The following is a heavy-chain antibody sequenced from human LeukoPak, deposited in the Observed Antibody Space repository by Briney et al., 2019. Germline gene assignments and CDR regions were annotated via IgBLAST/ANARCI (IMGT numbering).Heavy chain of an antibody. D-gene: IGHD3-22*01. J-gene: IGHJ5*02. CDR3: ASILSGYSRGYNRFDP. Sequence: SETLSLTCAVYGGSFSGYYWSWIRQPPGKGLEWIGEINHSGSTNYNPSLKSRVTVSVDTSKNQFSLKLSSVTAADTAVYYCASILSGYSRGYNRFDPWGQGTLVTVSS. CDR2: INHSGST. V-gene: IGHV4-34*01. CDR1: GGSFSGYY.